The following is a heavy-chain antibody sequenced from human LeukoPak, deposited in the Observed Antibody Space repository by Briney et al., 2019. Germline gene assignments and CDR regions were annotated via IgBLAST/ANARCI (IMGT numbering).Heavy chain of an antibody. CDR3: ARGVPHSSWYHRYYYYYGMDV. CDR2: MNPNSGNT. CDR1: GYTFTSYD. D-gene: IGHD6-13*01. J-gene: IGHJ6*02. Sequence: RGASVKVSCKASGYTFTSYDINWVRQATGRGLEWMGWMNPNSGNTGYAQKFQGRVTMTRNTSISTAYMELSSLRSEDTAVYYCARGVPHSSWYHRYYYYYGMDVWGQGTTVTVSS. V-gene: IGHV1-8*01.